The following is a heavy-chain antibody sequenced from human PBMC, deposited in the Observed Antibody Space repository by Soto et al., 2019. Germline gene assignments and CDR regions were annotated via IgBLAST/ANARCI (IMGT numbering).Heavy chain of an antibody. J-gene: IGHJ3*01. D-gene: IGHD3-10*01. CDR2: VSQSGRI. Sequence: QVQLQQWGAGLLKPSETLSLDCGVLGGSFTDYDWTWVRQSPGRGVEWIGEVSQSGRITYDPSLKSRFAISRDTAKTQFSLRLTSVTAADTAVYYCAGYSSSFVACEVWGHGTEVTVSS. CDR1: GGSFTDYD. CDR3: AGYSSSFVACEV. V-gene: IGHV4-34*01.